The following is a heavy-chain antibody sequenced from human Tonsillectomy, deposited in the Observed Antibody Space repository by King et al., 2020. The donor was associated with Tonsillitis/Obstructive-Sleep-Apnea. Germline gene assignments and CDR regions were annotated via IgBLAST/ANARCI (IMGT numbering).Heavy chain of an antibody. CDR1: GVTFSSYA. J-gene: IGHJ6*03. D-gene: IGHD3/OR15-3a*01. CDR2: IIPIFGTA. Sequence: VQLVESGAEVKKPGSSVTVSCTASGVTFSSYAIIWVRQAPGQGLEWMGGIIPIFGTANYAQKFQGRVTITADESTSTAYMELSSLRSEDTAVYYCARGDFRYMDVWGKGTTVTVSS. CDR3: ARGDFRYMDV. V-gene: IGHV1-69*01.